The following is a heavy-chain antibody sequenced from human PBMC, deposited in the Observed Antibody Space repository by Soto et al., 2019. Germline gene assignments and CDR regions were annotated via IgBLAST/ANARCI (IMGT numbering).Heavy chain of an antibody. J-gene: IGHJ4*02. CDR1: GFNFNNYA. V-gene: IGHV3-23*01. Sequence: PGGSLRLSCATSGFNFNNYAMSWVRQAPGERLEWVSFISSSGGTTYYADSVKGRFTISRDNSRNTVFLQMTNMDPVDTATYYCARMRYSSSWYSYFDYWGQGTLVTVSS. CDR3: ARMRYSSSWYSYFDY. D-gene: IGHD6-13*01. CDR2: ISSSGGTT.